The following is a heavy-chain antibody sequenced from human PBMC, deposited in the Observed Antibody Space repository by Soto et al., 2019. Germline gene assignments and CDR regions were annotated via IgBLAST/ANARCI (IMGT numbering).Heavy chain of an antibody. CDR1: GYTFSDYA. CDR3: ARAGPSSTVYALILHWFDP. D-gene: IGHD2-8*01. V-gene: IGHV1-18*04. J-gene: IGHJ5*02. CDR2: ISAYNGNT. Sequence: QVQLVQSGGEVKKPGASVKVSCKASGYTFSDYAITWVRQAPGQGLEWMGWISAYNGNTKYAQKFQGRVTMTTDTSTNTAHMELRSLGSDDTALYYCARAGPSSTVYALILHWFDPWGQGTLVTVSS.